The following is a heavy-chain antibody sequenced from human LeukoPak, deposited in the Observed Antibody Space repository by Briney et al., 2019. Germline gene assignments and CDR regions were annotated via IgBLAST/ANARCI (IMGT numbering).Heavy chain of an antibody. CDR2: IRYDGSNK. D-gene: IGHD5-18*01. Sequence: PGGSLRLSCAASGFTFSSYGMHWVRQAPGKGLEWVAFIRYDGSNKYYADSVKGRFTISRDNSKNTLYLQMNSLRAEDTAVYYCAKGGEDTATSWDYYYYYMDVWGKGTTVTVSS. V-gene: IGHV3-30*02. CDR1: GFTFSSYG. J-gene: IGHJ6*03. CDR3: AKGGEDTATSWDYYYYYMDV.